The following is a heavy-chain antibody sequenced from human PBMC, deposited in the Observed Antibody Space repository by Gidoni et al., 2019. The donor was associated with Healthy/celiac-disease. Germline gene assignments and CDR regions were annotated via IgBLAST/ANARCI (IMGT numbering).Heavy chain of an antibody. J-gene: IGHJ4*02. V-gene: IGHV3-30*02. CDR3: GFGELFTFADY. CDR2: IRYDGSNK. CDR1: GCPFRSDG. Sequence: QVQLVESGGGVVQAGGSRRLSGEACGCPFRSDGMYRVRPAPGKGLGWVAVIRYDGSNKYYADSVKGRFTISRDNSKNTLYLQMTSLRAEDTAVYYAGFGELFTFADYWGQVTLVTVSS. D-gene: IGHD3-10*01.